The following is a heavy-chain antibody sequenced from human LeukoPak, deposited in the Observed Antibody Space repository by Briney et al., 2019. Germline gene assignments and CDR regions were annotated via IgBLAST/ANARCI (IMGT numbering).Heavy chain of an antibody. CDR1: GYTFTSYY. CDR3: ARSYDYGDHIDY. V-gene: IGHV1-46*01. Sequence: ASVKVSCKASGYTFTSYYMHWVRQAPGQGLEWMGIINPSGGSTSYAHKFQGRVTMTRDTSTSTVYMELSRLRSEDAAVYYCARSYDYGDHIDYWGQGTLVTVSS. CDR2: INPSGGST. D-gene: IGHD4-17*01. J-gene: IGHJ4*02.